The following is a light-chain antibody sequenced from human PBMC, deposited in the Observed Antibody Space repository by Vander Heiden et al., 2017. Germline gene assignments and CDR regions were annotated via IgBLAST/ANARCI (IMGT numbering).Light chain of an antibody. CDR2: DAS. Sequence: EIVLTQSPATLSLSPGERATLSCRASQSVSSYLAWYQQKPGQAPRLLIYDASNRATGIPARFSGSGSGTDFTLTISSLEPEDFAVYYCQQRSNGHPTWTFGPGTKVEIK. J-gene: IGKJ1*01. CDR3: QQRSNGHPTWT. V-gene: IGKV3-11*01. CDR1: QSVSSY.